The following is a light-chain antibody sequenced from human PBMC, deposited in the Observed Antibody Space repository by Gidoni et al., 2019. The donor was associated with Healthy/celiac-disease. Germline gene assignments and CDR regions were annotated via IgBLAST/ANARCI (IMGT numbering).Light chain of an antibody. V-gene: IGLV3-19*01. Sequence: SSELTQDPAVSVALGQTVRITCQGDSLRSYYASWYQQKPGQAPVLVIYGKNNRPSGMPDRFSGFSAGNTASLTSTGAQAEDEADYYCNSRDSSGNHLVVFGGGTKLTV. J-gene: IGLJ2*01. CDR3: NSRDSSGNHLVV. CDR2: GKN. CDR1: SLRSYY.